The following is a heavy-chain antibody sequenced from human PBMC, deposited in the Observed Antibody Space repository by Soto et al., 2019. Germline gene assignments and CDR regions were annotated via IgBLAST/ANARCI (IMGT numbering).Heavy chain of an antibody. J-gene: IGHJ6*02. CDR3: ARGGDRGQLVPYYYYGMDV. CDR2: IIPIFGTA. D-gene: IGHD6-6*01. Sequence: QVQLVQSGAEVKKPGSSVKVSCKASGGTFSSYAISWVRQAPGQGLEWMGGIIPIFGTANYAPKCQGRVTITADKSTSTAYLELSSLRSEDTAVYYCARGGDRGQLVPYYYYGMDVWGQGTTVTVSS. V-gene: IGHV1-69*06. CDR1: GGTFSSYA.